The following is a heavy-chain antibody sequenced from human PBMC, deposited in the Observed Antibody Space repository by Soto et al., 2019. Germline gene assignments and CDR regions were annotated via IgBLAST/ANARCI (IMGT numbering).Heavy chain of an antibody. Sequence: EVQLVESGGGLVQPGGSLRLSCAASGLTFSSYWMHWVRQAPGKGLVWVSRINGDGSSTGYADSVKGRFTISRDNAKNTLYLQMNSLRAEDTAVYYCARESDGANSLWGQGTLVTVSS. CDR3: ARESDGANSL. V-gene: IGHV3-74*01. CDR1: GLTFSSYW. J-gene: IGHJ4*02. D-gene: IGHD4-17*01. CDR2: INGDGSST.